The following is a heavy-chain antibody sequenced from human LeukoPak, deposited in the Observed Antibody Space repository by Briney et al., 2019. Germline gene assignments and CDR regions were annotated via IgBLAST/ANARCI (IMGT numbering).Heavy chain of an antibody. CDR3: AKSRSSRTYNWFDP. CDR1: GFTFSSYA. Sequence: GGSLRLSCVASGFTFSSYAMSWVRQAPGKGLEWVSAISGSGGSTYYADSVKGRFTISRDNSKNTLYLQMNSLRAEDTAVYYCAKSRSSRTYNWFDPWGQGTLVTVSS. D-gene: IGHD6-13*01. V-gene: IGHV3-23*01. CDR2: ISGSGGST. J-gene: IGHJ5*02.